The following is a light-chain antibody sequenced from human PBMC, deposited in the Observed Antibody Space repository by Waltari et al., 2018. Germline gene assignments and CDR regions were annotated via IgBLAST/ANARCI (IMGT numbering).Light chain of an antibody. CDR1: HSLLFGSSRNY. Sequence: IVMTQSPDSLAVSLGERATINCKSNHSLLFGSSRNYLAWYQQRRGQPPKLLLHWASIRESGVPDRIAGSGSGTDFTLTINNLQAEDVALYYCQHYYRAPYSFGQGTKLEI. J-gene: IGKJ2*03. V-gene: IGKV4-1*01. CDR3: QHYYRAPYS. CDR2: WAS.